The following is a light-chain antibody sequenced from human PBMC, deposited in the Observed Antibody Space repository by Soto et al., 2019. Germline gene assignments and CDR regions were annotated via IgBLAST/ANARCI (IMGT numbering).Light chain of an antibody. CDR2: GAS. J-gene: IGKJ1*01. CDR3: QQYGSSPTT. V-gene: IGKV3-20*01. CDR1: QSVSSSY. Sequence: EFVLTQSPATLSLSPGERATLSCRASQSVSSSYLAWYQQKPGQAPRLLIYGASSRATGIPDRFSGSGSGTDFTLTISRLEPEDFAVYYCQQYGSSPTTFGQGTKVDIK.